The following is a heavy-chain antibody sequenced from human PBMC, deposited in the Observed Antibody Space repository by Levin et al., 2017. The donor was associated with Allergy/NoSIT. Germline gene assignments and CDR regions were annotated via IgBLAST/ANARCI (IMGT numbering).Heavy chain of an antibody. Sequence: GESLKISCAASGFTFSSYGMHWVRQAPGKGLEWVAVISYDGSNKYYADSVKGRFTISRDNSKNTLYLQMNSLRAEDTAVYYCAKAITMVRGVIVILRGSFDYWGQGTLVTVSS. V-gene: IGHV3-30*18. CDR3: AKAITMVRGVIVILRGSFDY. J-gene: IGHJ4*02. D-gene: IGHD3-10*01. CDR1: GFTFSSYG. CDR2: ISYDGSNK.